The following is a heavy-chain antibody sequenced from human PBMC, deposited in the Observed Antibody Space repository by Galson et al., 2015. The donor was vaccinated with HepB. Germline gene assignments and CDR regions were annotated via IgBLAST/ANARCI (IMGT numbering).Heavy chain of an antibody. D-gene: IGHD3-16*01. CDR2: MGKTSRGR. CDR3: VRWGSFDS. Sequence: SLRLSCAASGFNFSAYSMNWVRQAPGEGLQWVSYMGKTSRGRYYTDSVKGRFTISRDNAKNSVTLQMNSLRVEDTAVYYCVRWGSFDSWGQGTLVIVSS. V-gene: IGHV3-48*01. CDR1: GFNFSAYS. J-gene: IGHJ4*02.